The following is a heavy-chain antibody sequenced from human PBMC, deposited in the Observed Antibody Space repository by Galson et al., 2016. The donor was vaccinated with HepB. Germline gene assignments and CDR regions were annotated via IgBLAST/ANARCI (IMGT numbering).Heavy chain of an antibody. D-gene: IGHD3-16*01. V-gene: IGHV4-59*01. CDR3: ARGGRWGTYPLYYYYGMDV. Sequence: SETLSLTCNVSGGSIGNYYWNWIRETPGKGLEWIGYIYNTGTTSYNPFLKSRVTISVDTSKNQLSLKVTSVTAADTAVYYCARGGRWGTYPLYYYYGMDVWGQGTTVTVSS. CDR2: IYNTGTT. J-gene: IGHJ6*02. CDR1: GGSIGNYY.